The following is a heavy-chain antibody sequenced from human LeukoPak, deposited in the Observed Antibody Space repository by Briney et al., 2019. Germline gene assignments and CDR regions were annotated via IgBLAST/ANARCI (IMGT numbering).Heavy chain of an antibody. CDR3: ARDFSSSSLSY. V-gene: IGHV1-69*13. Sequence: GASVKVSCTASGGTFSSYAISWVRQAPGQGLEWMGGIIPIFGTANYAQKFQGRVTITADESTSTAYMELSSLRSEDTAVYYCARDFSSSSLSYWGQGTLGTVSS. J-gene: IGHJ4*02. CDR2: IIPIFGTA. D-gene: IGHD6-13*01. CDR1: GGTFSSYA.